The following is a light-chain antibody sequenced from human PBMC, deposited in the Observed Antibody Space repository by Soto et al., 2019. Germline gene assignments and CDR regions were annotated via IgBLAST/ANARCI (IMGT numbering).Light chain of an antibody. V-gene: IGKV1-39*01. J-gene: IGKJ3*01. CDR3: QQSYSTPFT. CDR2: AAS. CDR1: QSISTY. Sequence: DIQMTQSPSSLSASVGDRVTITCRASQSISTYLNWEQQKPGKAPKLLIYAASSLQSGVPSRFNGSGSGTDFTLTISSLQPEDFAIYSCQQSYSTPFTFGPGTKVDIK.